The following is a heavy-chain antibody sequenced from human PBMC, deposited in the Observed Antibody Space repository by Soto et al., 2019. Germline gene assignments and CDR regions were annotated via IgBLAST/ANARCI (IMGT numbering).Heavy chain of an antibody. D-gene: IGHD2-8*01. CDR3: AKGFISGGYCANGICYHFDY. V-gene: IGHV3-30*18. CDR2: MSYDGNNK. CDR1: GFTSSSYG. J-gene: IGHJ4*02. Sequence: QVQLVESGGGVVQPGGSLTLSCAASGFTSSSYGMHWVRQAPGKGLEWVAVMSYDGNNKYYADSVKGRFTVSRDNSRNTQFLQMNSLRVEDTAVYYCAKGFISGGYCANGICYHFDYWGQGTLVTVSS.